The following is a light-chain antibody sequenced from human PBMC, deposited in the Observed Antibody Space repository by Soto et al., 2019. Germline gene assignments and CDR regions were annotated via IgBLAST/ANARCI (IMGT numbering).Light chain of an antibody. J-gene: IGKJ4*01. Sequence: DIQITQSPSTLSASVVDRVTITCRASQSISSWLAWYQQKPGKAPKLLIYDASSLESGVPSRFSGSGSDTEFTLTINNLQPDDFATYHCQQYNRYSLTFGGGTKVEFK. CDR1: QSISSW. CDR3: QQYNRYSLT. CDR2: DAS. V-gene: IGKV1-5*01.